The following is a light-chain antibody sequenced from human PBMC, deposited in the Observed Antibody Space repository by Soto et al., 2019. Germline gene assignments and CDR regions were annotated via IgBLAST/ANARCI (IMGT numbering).Light chain of an antibody. CDR2: EVS. CDR3: CSYAGSTTRVV. J-gene: IGLJ2*01. Sequence: QSALTQPASVSGSPGQSIAISCTGTSSDVVTYKYVSWYQQHPGKAPKLMIYEVSIRPSGVSDRFSGSKSGNTASLTISGLRPEDEAYYYGCSYAGSTTRVVFGGGTKVTVL. CDR1: SSDVVTYKY. V-gene: IGLV2-14*01.